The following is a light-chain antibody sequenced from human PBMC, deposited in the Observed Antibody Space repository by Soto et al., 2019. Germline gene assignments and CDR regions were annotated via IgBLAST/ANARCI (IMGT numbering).Light chain of an antibody. CDR3: QQYCATPWT. J-gene: IGKJ1*01. V-gene: IGKV4-1*01. Sequence: DIVMTQSPDSLAVSLGGRATINCESSQSILYSSNNQNCLAWYQQKPGQPPKLLIYWASTRESGFPDRFSGSGSVTDFTLTISSLQAEDVAVYYCQQYCATPWTFGQGTKVEIK. CDR2: WAS. CDR1: QSILYSSNNQNC.